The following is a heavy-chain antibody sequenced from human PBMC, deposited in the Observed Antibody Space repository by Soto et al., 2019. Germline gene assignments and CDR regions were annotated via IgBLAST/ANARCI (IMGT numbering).Heavy chain of an antibody. D-gene: IGHD5-18*01. J-gene: IGHJ4*02. CDR2: IYYSGST. V-gene: IGHV4-30-4*01. CDR1: DGSISNGVYY. CDR3: ARAVGYRYAHGVFGY. Sequence: PSETMALTSTVADGSISNGVYYWSWIRQHPGKGLEWIGYIYYSGSTYYNPSVKSRVTISVDTSKNQFSLKLSSVTAADTAVYYCARAVGYRYAHGVFGYWGQGTLVTGSS.